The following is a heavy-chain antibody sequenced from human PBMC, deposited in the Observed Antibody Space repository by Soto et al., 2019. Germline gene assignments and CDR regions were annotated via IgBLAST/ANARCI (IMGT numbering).Heavy chain of an antibody. D-gene: IGHD1-26*01. Sequence: QVQLVESGGGVVQPGRSLRLSCAASGFTFSSYGMHWVRQAPGKGLEWVAVIWYDGSNKYYADSVKGRFTISRDNSKNTLYLQMNGRRAEDTAVYYCARGLLSGLSRNWFDPWGQGTLVTVSS. J-gene: IGHJ5*02. CDR2: IWYDGSNK. CDR1: GFTFSSYG. CDR3: ARGLLSGLSRNWFDP. V-gene: IGHV3-33*01.